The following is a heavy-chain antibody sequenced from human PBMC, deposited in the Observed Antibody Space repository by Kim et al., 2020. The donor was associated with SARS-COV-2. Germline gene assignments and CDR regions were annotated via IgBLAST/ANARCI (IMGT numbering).Heavy chain of an antibody. CDR1: GDSVSSNTVT. V-gene: IGHV6-1*01. D-gene: IGHD6-6*01. J-gene: IGHJ4*02. CDR2: TYYTSKWSK. CDR3: AREGSSFRLDY. Sequence: SQTLSLTCAISGDSVSSNTVTWNWIRQSPSKGLEWLGRTYYTSKWSKDYAVSMQSRLTINADTSKNQFSLQLNSVTPEDTAVYFCAREGSSFRLDYWGQGTLVTVSS.